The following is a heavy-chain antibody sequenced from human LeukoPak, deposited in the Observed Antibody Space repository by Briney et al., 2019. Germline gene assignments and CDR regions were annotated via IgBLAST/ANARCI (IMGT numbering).Heavy chain of an antibody. V-gene: IGHV1-2*02. CDR1: GYTFTSYG. J-gene: IGHJ3*02. CDR2: INPNSGGT. CDR3: ASGLTWGSYRHHDAFDI. D-gene: IGHD3-16*02. Sequence: EASVKVSCKASGYTFTSYGISWVRQAPGQGLEWMGWINPNSGGTNYAQKFQGRVTMTRDTSISTAYMELSRLRSDDTAVYYCASGLTWGSYRHHDAFDIWGQGTMVTVSS.